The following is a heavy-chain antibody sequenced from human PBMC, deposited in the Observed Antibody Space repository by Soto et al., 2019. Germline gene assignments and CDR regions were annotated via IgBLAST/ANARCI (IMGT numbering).Heavy chain of an antibody. CDR2: IIPIFGTA. CDR1: GGTFSSYA. V-gene: IGHV1-69*01. D-gene: IGHD6-13*01. Sequence: QVQLVQSGAEVKKPGSSVKVSCKASGGTFSSYAISWVRQAPGQGLEWMGGIIPIFGTANYAQKFQGRVTITADESTSTAYMEQSSLRSEDTAVYYCARVGGVDSSSWYYDWFDPWGQGTLVTVSS. J-gene: IGHJ5*02. CDR3: ARVGGVDSSSWYYDWFDP.